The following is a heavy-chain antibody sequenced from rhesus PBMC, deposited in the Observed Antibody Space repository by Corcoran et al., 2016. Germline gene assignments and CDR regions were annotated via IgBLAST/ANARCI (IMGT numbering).Heavy chain of an antibody. J-gene: IGHJ4*01. D-gene: IGHD1-44*01. V-gene: IGHV1-198*02. CDR3: WRDGGSLWAEFFDS. Sequence: QVQQVQSGAEEKKPGAAVQVSCKGSGFAFASYAINWVRQAPVQWLGWIGVIIPFVGTTKYAEKFQGRGTITAETSTSTAYMALSRLRSYDTAVYYCWRDGGSLWAEFFDSWGQGVLVTVSS. CDR1: GFAFASYA. CDR2: IIPFVGTT.